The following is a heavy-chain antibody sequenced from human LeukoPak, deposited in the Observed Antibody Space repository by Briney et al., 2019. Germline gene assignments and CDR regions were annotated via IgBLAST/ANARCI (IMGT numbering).Heavy chain of an antibody. D-gene: IGHD4-17*01. CDR2: IYYSGRT. CDR3: ARCGKDGDYVQN. CDR1: GGSISSCGYY. V-gene: IGHV4-31*03. J-gene: IGHJ4*02. Sequence: PSETLSLTCTVSGGSISSCGYYWSWIRQHPGKGLVWIGYIYYSGRTYYNPSLKSRVTISVDTSKNQFSLKLSSVTAADTAVYYCARCGKDGDYVQNWGQGTLVTVSS.